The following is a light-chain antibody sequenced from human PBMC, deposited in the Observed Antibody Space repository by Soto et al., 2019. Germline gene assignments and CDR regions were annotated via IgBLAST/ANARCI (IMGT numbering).Light chain of an antibody. J-gene: IGKJ2*01. V-gene: IGKV1-5*03. CDR3: QQYNNYPYT. CDR1: QSISSW. Sequence: DIQMTQSPSTLSASVGDRVTITCRASQSISSWLAWYQQKPGKAPKVLIYNASSLESGVPSRFSGSGSGTEFTLTISSLQPDDFASYSCQQYNNYPYTFGQGTKLEIK. CDR2: NAS.